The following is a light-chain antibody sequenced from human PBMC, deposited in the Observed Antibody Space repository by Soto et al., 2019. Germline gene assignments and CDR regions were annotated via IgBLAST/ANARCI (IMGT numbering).Light chain of an antibody. J-gene: IGLJ1*01. CDR1: SSDVGGYNY. V-gene: IGLV2-14*01. CDR3: SSYTSSSTV. Sequence: QSVLTQPASVSGSPGQSITISCTGTSSDVGGYNYVSWYQQHSGKAPKLMIYEVSNRPSGVSNRFSGSKSGNTASLTISGLQAEDEADYYCSSYTSSSTVFGTGTKVTVL. CDR2: EVS.